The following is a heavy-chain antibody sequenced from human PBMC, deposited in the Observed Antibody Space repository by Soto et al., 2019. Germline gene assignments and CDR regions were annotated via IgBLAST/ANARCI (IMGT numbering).Heavy chain of an antibody. Sequence: DVQLVESGGGLIQPGECLRLSCAAFGLTISGKKYGAWVRQAKGKGLEWVSALYDVAGSFYADSVTGRFTTSSDSSKTTVYPPSHEMRPADTSVYYCATWHEREHAFDVWGQGTTFTIS. D-gene: IGHD1-1*01. J-gene: IGHJ3*01. CDR3: ATWHEREHAFDV. CDR2: LYDVAGS. CDR1: GLTISGKKY. V-gene: IGHV3-53*01.